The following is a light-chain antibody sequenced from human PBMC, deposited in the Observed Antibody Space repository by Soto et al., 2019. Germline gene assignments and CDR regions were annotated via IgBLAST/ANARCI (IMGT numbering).Light chain of an antibody. CDR3: QQYGGSPLFT. V-gene: IGKV4-1*01. Sequence: DIVMTQSPDSLAVSLGERATISCKSSQSILNSSNNKNHLAWYQQKSGQPPKLLIYWASTRESGVPDRFSGSGSGTDFTLTISSLQAEDVAAVYYCQQYGGSPLFTFGPGTKVDFK. CDR2: WAS. J-gene: IGKJ3*01. CDR1: QSILNSSNNKNH.